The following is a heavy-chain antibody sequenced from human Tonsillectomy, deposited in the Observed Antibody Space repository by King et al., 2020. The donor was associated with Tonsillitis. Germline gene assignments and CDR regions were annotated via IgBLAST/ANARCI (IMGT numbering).Heavy chain of an antibody. CDR3: AQGVFGWDDFWSGQVYYYYMDV. CDR2: ISGSGGRT. CDR1: GISFSSYA. J-gene: IGHJ6*03. Sequence: VQLVESGGGLVQPGGALRLSCAASGISFSSYAISWVRLAPVKGLECVSGISGSGGRTHYADSVKGRFTISRDNSTNTLYLQLNRLRPEDTAVYYCAQGVFGWDDFWSGQVYYYYMDVWGKGTTVTVSS. V-gene: IGHV3-23*04. D-gene: IGHD3-3*01.